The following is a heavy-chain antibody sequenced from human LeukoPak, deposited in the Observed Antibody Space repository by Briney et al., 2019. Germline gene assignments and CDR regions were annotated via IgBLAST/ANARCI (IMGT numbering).Heavy chain of an antibody. D-gene: IGHD3-10*01. CDR3: VRDQSSFGSGGYGLGV. CDR1: GFTFSTYW. J-gene: IGHJ6*02. Sequence: GGSLRLSCAASGFTFSTYWMHWVRHVPGTGLVWVSRIKSDGSSTNYADSVKGRFTISRDNAKNTLYLQMNSLRAEDTAIYYCVRDQSSFGSGGYGLGVWGQGTTVTVSS. V-gene: IGHV3-74*01. CDR2: IKSDGSST.